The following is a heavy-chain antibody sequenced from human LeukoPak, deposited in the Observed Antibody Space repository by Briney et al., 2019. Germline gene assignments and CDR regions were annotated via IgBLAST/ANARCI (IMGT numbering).Heavy chain of an antibody. CDR2: IYHSGST. J-gene: IGHJ6*03. V-gene: IGHV4-4*02. D-gene: IGHD2-15*01. Sequence: SETLSLTCAVSGGSISSSNWWSWVRQPPGKGLEWIGEIYHSGSTNYNPSLKSRVTISVDKSKNQFSLKLSSVTAADTAVYYCARAVAYCSGGSCYFSFSYYYYMDVWGKGTTVTVSS. CDR3: ARAVAYCSGGSCYFSFSYYYYMDV. CDR1: GGSISSSNW.